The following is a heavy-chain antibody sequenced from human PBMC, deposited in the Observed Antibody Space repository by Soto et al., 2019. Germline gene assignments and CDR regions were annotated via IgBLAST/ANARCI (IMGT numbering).Heavy chain of an antibody. J-gene: IGHJ4*01. V-gene: IGHV1-8*01. CDR3: ARGPPNWGFDS. D-gene: IGHD7-27*01. CDR1: GYTFTSYD. CDR2: MSPNSGNT. Sequence: QVQLVQSGVEVKKPGASVKVSCKPSGYTFTSYDINWVRQAPGQGLEWMGWMSPNSGNTGYAQKFQGRVTMTRSTSISTAYMELSSLRSEDTAVYYCARGPPNWGFDSWGQGTLVIVSS.